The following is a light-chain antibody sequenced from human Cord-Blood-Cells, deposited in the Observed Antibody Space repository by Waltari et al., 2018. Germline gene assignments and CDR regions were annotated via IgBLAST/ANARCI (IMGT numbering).Light chain of an antibody. V-gene: IGLV2-11*01. CDR2: DVS. Sequence: QSALTQPRSVSGSPGQSVTISCTGTSSDVGGYNYVPPYQQHPGKPPNLMIYDVSKRPSGVPDRFSGSKSGNTASLTISGLQAEDEADYYCCSYAGSYSRVFGGGTKLTVL. CDR3: CSYAGSYSRV. CDR1: SSDVGGYNY. J-gene: IGLJ3*02.